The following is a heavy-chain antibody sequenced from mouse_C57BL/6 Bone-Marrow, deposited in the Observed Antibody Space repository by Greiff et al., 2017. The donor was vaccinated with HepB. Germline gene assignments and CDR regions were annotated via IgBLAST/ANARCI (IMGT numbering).Heavy chain of an antibody. Sequence: EVQLQQSGPELVKPGASVKMSCKASGYTFTDYNMHWVKQSHGKSLEWIGYINPNNGGTSYNQKFKGKATLTVNKSSSTAYMELRSLTSEDSAVYYCARSDDYDATFYWYFDVWGTGTTVTVSS. CDR3: ARSDDYDATFYWYFDV. J-gene: IGHJ1*03. CDR2: INPNNGGT. D-gene: IGHD2-4*01. V-gene: IGHV1-22*01. CDR1: GYTFTDYN.